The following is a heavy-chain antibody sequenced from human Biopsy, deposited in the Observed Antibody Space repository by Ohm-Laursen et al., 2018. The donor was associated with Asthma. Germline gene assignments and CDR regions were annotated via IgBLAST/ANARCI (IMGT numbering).Heavy chain of an antibody. V-gene: IGHV1-69*06. CDR3: ARKAGSCISRTCYSLDF. Sequence: SSVKVSCKSLGGTFNTYVIGWVRQAPGQGLEWMGGINSVFGTTTYPQKFQDRVTITADNSTSTVYMELSSLRSEDTAVYYCARKAGSCISRTCYSLDFWGQGTLVTVSS. CDR2: INSVFGTT. CDR1: GGTFNTYV. D-gene: IGHD2-2*01. J-gene: IGHJ4*02.